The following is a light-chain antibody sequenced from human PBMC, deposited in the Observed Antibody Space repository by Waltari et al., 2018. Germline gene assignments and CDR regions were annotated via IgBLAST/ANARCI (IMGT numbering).Light chain of an antibody. CDR2: DVD. V-gene: IGLV2-14*03. CDR3: CSYRAINLFV. CDR1: NSDIASFKH. J-gene: IGLJ1*01. Sequence: QSALTQPASVSASRGQSITISCTGTNSDIASFKHVSWYRIHPCKAPQLILFDVDYLPSDFAGRVSGSHSANTASLAISGLQHEDEADYFCCSYRAINLFVFGTGTKVTVL.